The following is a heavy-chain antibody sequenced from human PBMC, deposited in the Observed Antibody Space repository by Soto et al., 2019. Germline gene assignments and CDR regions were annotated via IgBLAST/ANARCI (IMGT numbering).Heavy chain of an antibody. V-gene: IGHV3-64D*06. CDR1: GFIFSAST. CDR2: VSTSGRST. Sequence: GGSLRLSCSASGFIFSASTIYWVRQVPGKGLEAISAVSTSGRSTYYADSVKDRFTISRDNSKNTLFLQMGSLRPEDTAIYYCVKQAHGLDGVAFDYWGQGTQVTVSS. J-gene: IGHJ4*02. D-gene: IGHD2-15*01. CDR3: VKQAHGLDGVAFDY.